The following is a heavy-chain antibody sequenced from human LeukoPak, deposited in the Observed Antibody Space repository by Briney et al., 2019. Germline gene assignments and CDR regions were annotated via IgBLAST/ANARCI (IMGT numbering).Heavy chain of an antibody. CDR3: AKDPRWEGNWFDP. CDR2: ISGSGGTT. V-gene: IGHV3-23*01. J-gene: IGHJ5*02. Sequence: GGSLRLSCAASGFIFSRYGMSWVRQAPGKGLEWVSAISGSGGTTYYADSVKGRFTISRDNSKNTLYLQINSLRAEDTAVYYCAKDPRWEGNWFDPWGQGTLVTVSS. D-gene: IGHD1-26*01. CDR1: GFIFSRYG.